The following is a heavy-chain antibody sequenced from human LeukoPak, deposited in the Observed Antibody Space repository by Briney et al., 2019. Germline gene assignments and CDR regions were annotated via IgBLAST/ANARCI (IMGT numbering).Heavy chain of an antibody. Sequence: GGSLRLSCAASGFILSSYEMNWVRQAPGKGLEWVSYISYSSSLTDYADSVKGRFTISRDNAKNSLSLQLNSLRDEDTAVYFCAKVIRGGYGMDVWGQGTTVTVSS. V-gene: IGHV3-48*02. D-gene: IGHD3-10*01. CDR1: GFILSSYE. CDR3: AKVIRGGYGMDV. CDR2: ISYSSSLT. J-gene: IGHJ6*02.